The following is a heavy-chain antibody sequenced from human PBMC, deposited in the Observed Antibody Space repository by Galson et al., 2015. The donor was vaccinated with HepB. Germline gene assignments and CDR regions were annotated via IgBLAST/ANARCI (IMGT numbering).Heavy chain of an antibody. Sequence: ETLSLTCTVSGYSISSGYYWGWIRQPPGKGLEWIGSIYHSGSTYYNPSLKSRVTISVDTSKNQFSLKLSSVTAADTAVYYCARDHSRQDYDILTGYYIEVGRFDPWGQGTLVTVSS. CDR3: ARDHSRQDYDILTGYYIEVGRFDP. CDR2: IYHSGST. J-gene: IGHJ5*02. V-gene: IGHV4-38-2*02. CDR1: GYSISSGYY. D-gene: IGHD3-9*01.